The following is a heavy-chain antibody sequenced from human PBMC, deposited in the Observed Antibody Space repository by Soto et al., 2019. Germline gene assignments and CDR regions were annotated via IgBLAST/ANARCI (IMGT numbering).Heavy chain of an antibody. CDR3: TTDSYMTNIIVRFDY. J-gene: IGHJ4*01. Sequence: SQTLSLTCAISGDSVSGNSAAWNWIRQSPSRGLEWLGRTYYRSKWYNDYAVSVKSRITINPDTSKNQFSLQLNSVTPEDTAIYYCTTDSYMTNIIVRFDYWGHGTLVTVSS. D-gene: IGHD4-17*01. V-gene: IGHV6-1*01. CDR2: TYYRSKWYN. CDR1: GDSVSGNSAA.